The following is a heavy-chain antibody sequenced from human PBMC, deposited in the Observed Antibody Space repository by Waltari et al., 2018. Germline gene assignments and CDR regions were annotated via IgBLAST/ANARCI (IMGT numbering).Heavy chain of an antibody. CDR2: IRSKAYGGTT. Sequence: EVQLVESGGGLVQPGRSLRLSCTASGFTFGDYAMSWFRQAPGKGLEWVGFIRSKAYGGTTEYAASVKGRFTISRDDSKSIAYLQMNSLKTEDTAVYYCTGDRQYDILTLVFDYWGQGTLVTVSS. CDR3: TGDRQYDILTLVFDY. V-gene: IGHV3-49*03. J-gene: IGHJ4*02. D-gene: IGHD3-9*01. CDR1: GFTFGDYA.